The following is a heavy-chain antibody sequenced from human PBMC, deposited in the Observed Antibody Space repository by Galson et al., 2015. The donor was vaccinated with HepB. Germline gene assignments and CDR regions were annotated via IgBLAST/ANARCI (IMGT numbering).Heavy chain of an antibody. CDR2: ISYDGSNK. CDR1: GFTFSSYG. D-gene: IGHD1-26*01. CDR3: AKDPGPVGAADYFDY. Sequence: SLRLSCAASGFTFSSYGMHWVRQAPGKGLEWVAVISYDGSNKYYADSVKGRFTISRDNSKNTLYLQMNSLRAEDTAVYYCAKDPGPVGAADYFDYWGQGTLVTVSS. V-gene: IGHV3-30*18. J-gene: IGHJ4*02.